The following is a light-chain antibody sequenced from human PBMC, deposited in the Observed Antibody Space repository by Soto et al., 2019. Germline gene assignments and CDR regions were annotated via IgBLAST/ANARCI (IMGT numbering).Light chain of an antibody. V-gene: IGKV3D-20*02. CDR3: QQRSSWPPALS. CDR2: RAS. CDR1: QSLSGNY. Sequence: NVLTQSPRTLSLSPGERATLSCRASQSLSGNYLAWYQQKPGQAPRVLIYRASIRATGISDRFSGSGSGTDFTLTISSLEPEDFAVYYCQQRSSWPPALSFGGGTKVDIK. J-gene: IGKJ4*01.